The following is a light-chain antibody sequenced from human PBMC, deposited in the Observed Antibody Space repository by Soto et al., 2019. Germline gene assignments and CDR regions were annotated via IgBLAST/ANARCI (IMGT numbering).Light chain of an antibody. CDR2: SNY. CDR1: SSNIGSKT. V-gene: IGLV1-44*01. J-gene: IGLJ1*01. CDR3: SAWDASLNGYV. Sequence: QSLLTQPPSASGTPGQRVTISCSGSSSNIGSKTVNWYQQLPGTAPKLLIYSNYQRPSGVPDRFSGSKSGTSASLAISGLQSEDEADYYCSAWDASLNGYVFGTGTKVPVL.